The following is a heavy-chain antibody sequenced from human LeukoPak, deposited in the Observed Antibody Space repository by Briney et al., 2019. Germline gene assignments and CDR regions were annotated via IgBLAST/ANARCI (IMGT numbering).Heavy chain of an antibody. CDR1: GYTFTGYY. Sequence: GASVKVSCKASGYTFTGYYMHWVRQAPGQGLEWMGWINPNSGGTNYAQKFQGRVTMTRDTSISTAYMELSRLRSDDTAVYYCASSAWSAAAGSLAFDIWGQGTMVTVSS. D-gene: IGHD6-13*01. J-gene: IGHJ3*02. CDR2: INPNSGGT. V-gene: IGHV1-2*02. CDR3: ASSAWSAAAGSLAFDI.